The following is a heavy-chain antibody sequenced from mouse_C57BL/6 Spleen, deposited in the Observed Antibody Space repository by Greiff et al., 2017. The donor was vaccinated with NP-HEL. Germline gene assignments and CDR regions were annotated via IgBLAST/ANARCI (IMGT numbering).Heavy chain of an antibody. CDR3: ARGDGYYVSWFAY. J-gene: IGHJ3*01. Sequence: VQLKQSGPELVKPGASVKMSCKASGYTFTDYNMHWVKQSHGKSLEWIGYINPNNGGTSYNQKFKGKATLTVNKSSSTAYMELRSLTSEDSAVYYCARGDGYYVSWFAYWGQGTLVTVSA. V-gene: IGHV1-22*01. CDR2: INPNNGGT. CDR1: GYTFTDYN. D-gene: IGHD2-3*01.